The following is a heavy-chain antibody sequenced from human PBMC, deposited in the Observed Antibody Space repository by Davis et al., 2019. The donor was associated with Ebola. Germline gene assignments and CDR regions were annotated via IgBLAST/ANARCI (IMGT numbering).Heavy chain of an antibody. J-gene: IGHJ5*02. CDR2: IYHSGST. V-gene: IGHV4-30-2*01. CDR1: GGSISSGGYS. CDR3: ARGIGFGGSFDP. D-gene: IGHD3-16*01. Sequence: SETLSLTCAVSGGSISSGGYSWSWIRQPPGKGLEWTAYIYHSGSTYYNPSLKSRVTISVDRSKNQFSLKLSSVTAADTAVYYCARGIGFGGSFDPWGQGTLVTVSS.